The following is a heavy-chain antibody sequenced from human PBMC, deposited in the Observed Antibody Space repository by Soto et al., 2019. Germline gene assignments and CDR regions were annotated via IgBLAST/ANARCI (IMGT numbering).Heavy chain of an antibody. D-gene: IGHD6-13*01. V-gene: IGHV3-21*01. J-gene: IGHJ4*02. Sequence: GGSLSLSCAASGFTFSSYSMNWVRQAPGKGLEWVSSISSSSSYIYYADSVKGRFTISRDNAKNSLYLQMNSLRAEDTAVYYCAVSPGIIAARVDVDYWGQGTLVTVSS. CDR1: GFTFSSYS. CDR2: ISSSSSYI. CDR3: AVSPGIIAARVDVDY.